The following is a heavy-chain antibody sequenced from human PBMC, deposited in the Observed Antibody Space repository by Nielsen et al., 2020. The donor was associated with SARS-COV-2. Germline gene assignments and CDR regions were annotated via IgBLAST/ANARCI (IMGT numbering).Heavy chain of an antibody. J-gene: IGHJ4*02. CDR3: AKEVLDYSSPAFDY. CDR2: IWYDGSNK. D-gene: IGHD6-19*01. Sequence: GGSLRLSCAASGFTFSSYGMHWVRQAPGKGLEWVAVIWYDGSNKYYADSVKGRFTISRDNAKNSLYLQMNSLRPEDTALYYCAKEVLDYSSPAFDYWGQGTLVTVSS. V-gene: IGHV3-33*03. CDR1: GFTFSSYG.